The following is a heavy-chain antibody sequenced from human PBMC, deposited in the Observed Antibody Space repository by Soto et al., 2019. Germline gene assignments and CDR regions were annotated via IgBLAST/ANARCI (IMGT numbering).Heavy chain of an antibody. Sequence: QVQLVQSGAEVKKPGASVKVSCKASGYTFTSYAMYWVRQAPGQRLEWMGWINAGNGNTKYSQKFQGRVTITRDTSASTAYMELSSLRSEDTAVYYCARDYCSSTSCVFAYWGQGTLVTVSS. J-gene: IGHJ4*02. CDR3: ARDYCSSTSCVFAY. CDR2: INAGNGNT. CDR1: GYTFTSYA. V-gene: IGHV1-3*01. D-gene: IGHD2-2*01.